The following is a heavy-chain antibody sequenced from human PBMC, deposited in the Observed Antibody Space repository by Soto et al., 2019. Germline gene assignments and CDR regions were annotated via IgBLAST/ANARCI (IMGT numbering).Heavy chain of an antibody. D-gene: IGHD1-7*01. CDR3: ARDSLTGNYFDP. CDR1: GGSISSGGYA. CDR2: IYHSGYT. V-gene: IGHV4-30-2*01. J-gene: IGHJ5*02. Sequence: QMRLQESGSGLVKPSQTLSLTCAVSGGSISSGGYAWNWIRQPPGKGLEWIGYIYHSGYTSYNPSLKNRVTISVDKSKNLFSLTLSFVAAADTAFYYCARDSLTGNYFDPWGQGTLVTVSS.